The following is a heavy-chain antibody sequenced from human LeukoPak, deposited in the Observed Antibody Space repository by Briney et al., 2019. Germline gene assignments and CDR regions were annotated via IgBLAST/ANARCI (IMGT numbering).Heavy chain of an antibody. V-gene: IGHV3-23*01. D-gene: IGHD2-2*01. CDR3: AKDLAPAAY. CDR1: GFTSSSSS. Sequence: QSGGSLRLSCAASGFTSSSSSMSWVRQAPGKGLEWVSGITGSAGSTYYADSVKGRFTISRDNSKNTMFLQMNSVRADDTAVYYCAKDLAPAAYWGQGTLVTVSS. J-gene: IGHJ4*02. CDR2: ITGSAGST.